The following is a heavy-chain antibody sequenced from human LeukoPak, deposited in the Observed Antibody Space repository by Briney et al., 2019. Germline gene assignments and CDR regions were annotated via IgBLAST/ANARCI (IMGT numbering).Heavy chain of an antibody. J-gene: IGHJ6*03. Sequence: GGSLRLSCAASGFTFSDHYMDWVRQAPGKGLEWVGRTRNKANSYTTEYAASVKGRFTISRDDSKNSLYLQMNSLKTEDTAVYYCVVYGSGSYYTYYYYYMDVWGKGTTVTVSS. CDR2: TRNKANSYTT. CDR3: VVYGSGSYYTYYYYYMDV. V-gene: IGHV3-72*01. CDR1: GFTFSDHY. D-gene: IGHD3-10*01.